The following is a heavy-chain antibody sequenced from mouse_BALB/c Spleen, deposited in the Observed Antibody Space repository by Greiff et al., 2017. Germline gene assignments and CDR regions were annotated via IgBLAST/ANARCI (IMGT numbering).Heavy chain of an antibody. D-gene: IGHD2-4*01. Sequence: VQLQQSGAELVRPGSSVKISCKASGYAFSSYWMNWVKQRPGRGLEWIGQIYPGDGDTNYNGKFKGKATLTADKSSSTAYMQLSSLTSEDSAVYFCARREMITGAWFAYWGQGTLVTVSA. CDR2: IYPGDGDT. V-gene: IGHV1-80*01. J-gene: IGHJ3*01. CDR1: GYAFSSYW. CDR3: ARREMITGAWFAY.